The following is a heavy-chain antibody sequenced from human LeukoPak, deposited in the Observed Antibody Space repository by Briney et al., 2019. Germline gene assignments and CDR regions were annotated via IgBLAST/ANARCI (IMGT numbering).Heavy chain of an antibody. J-gene: IGHJ4*02. CDR2: INPNIGGT. V-gene: IGHV1-2*02. CDR3: ARGDLGYYYDRSGPIDY. Sequence: ASVNVSCKASGYTFTGYYMHWVRQAPGQGLEWMGWINPNIGGTIYAQQFQGRVTVTRDTSISTAYMELSSLRSDDTAVYYCARGDLGYYYDRSGPIDYWGQGNLVTVSS. D-gene: IGHD3-22*01. CDR1: GYTFTGYY.